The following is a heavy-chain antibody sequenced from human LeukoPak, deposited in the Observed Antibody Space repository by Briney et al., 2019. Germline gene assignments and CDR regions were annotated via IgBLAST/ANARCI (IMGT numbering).Heavy chain of an antibody. Sequence: GESLKISCKGSGYMFTSYWIGWVRQMPGEGLEWMGIINPDDSDTKYSPSFQGQVTISADKSISTAYLRWSSLKASDTAMYYCARQLELQNYYGMDVWGQGTTVTVCS. CDR2: INPDDSDT. CDR1: GYMFTSYW. CDR3: ARQLELQNYYGMDV. D-gene: IGHD1-7*01. V-gene: IGHV5-51*01. J-gene: IGHJ6*02.